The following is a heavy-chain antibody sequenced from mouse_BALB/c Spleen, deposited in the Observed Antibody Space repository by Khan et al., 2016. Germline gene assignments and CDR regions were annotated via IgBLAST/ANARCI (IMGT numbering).Heavy chain of an antibody. D-gene: IGHD2-3*01. CDR3: ARGYDGYYRFAY. CDR1: GFNIKDYY. CDR2: IDPENGNT. Sequence: VRLQQSGAELVRPGALVKLSCKASGFNIKDYYMHWVKQRPEQGLEWIGWIDPENGNTIYDPKFQGKASITAETSSNTAYLQLSSMTSEDTAVYYCARGYDGYYRFAYWGQGTLVTVSA. V-gene: IGHV14-1*02. J-gene: IGHJ3*01.